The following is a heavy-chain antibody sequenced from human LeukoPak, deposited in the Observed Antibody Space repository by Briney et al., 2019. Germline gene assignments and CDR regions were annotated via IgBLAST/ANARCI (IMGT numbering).Heavy chain of an antibody. J-gene: IGHJ5*02. D-gene: IGHD3-10*01. V-gene: IGHV1-18*04. CDR2: ISAYNGNT. Sequence: ASVKVSCKASGYTFTTYHMHWVRQAPGQGLEWMGWISAYNGNTNYAQKLQGRVTMTTDTSTSTAYMELRSLRSDDTAVYYCARFSYYYASGENWFDPWGQGTLVTVSS. CDR3: ARFSYYYASGENWFDP. CDR1: GYTFTTYH.